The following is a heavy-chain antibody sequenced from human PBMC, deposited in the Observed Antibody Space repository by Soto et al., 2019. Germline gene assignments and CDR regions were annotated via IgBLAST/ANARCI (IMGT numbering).Heavy chain of an antibody. CDR3: ASRGYYYYYYYMDV. J-gene: IGHJ6*03. D-gene: IGHD3-16*01. Sequence: ASVKVSCKASGYTFTSYAMHWVRQAPGKGLEWMGGIDAGNGNTKYSQKFQGRVTITKDTSTNTAYMELSSLRSEDTAVYYCASRGYYYYYYYMDVWGKGTTVTVSS. V-gene: IGHV1-3*01. CDR1: GYTFTSYA. CDR2: IDAGNGNT.